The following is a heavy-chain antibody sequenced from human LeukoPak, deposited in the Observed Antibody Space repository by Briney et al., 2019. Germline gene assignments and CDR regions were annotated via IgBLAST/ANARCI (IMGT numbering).Heavy chain of an antibody. V-gene: IGHV3-48*02. Sequence: PGGSLRLSCAASGFSFSSYSMTWVRQAPGKGLEWLSFISSISSTIYYADSVQGRFTVSRDNVENSLYLQMNSLRDEDTAVYYCARDGRPADNWGQGTLVTVSS. CDR2: ISSISSTI. CDR1: GFSFSSYS. D-gene: IGHD3/OR15-3a*01. J-gene: IGHJ4*02. CDR3: ARDGRPADN.